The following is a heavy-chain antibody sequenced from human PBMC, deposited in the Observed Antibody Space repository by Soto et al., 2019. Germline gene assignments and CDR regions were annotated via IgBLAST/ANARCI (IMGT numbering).Heavy chain of an antibody. CDR2: TIPTFGAG. CDR1: GGTFSSNP. CDR3: ARLQTGGYNRYFDS. J-gene: IGHJ4*02. V-gene: IGHV1-69*06. Sequence: SVKVSCKASGGTFSSNPISWMRQAPGQGLEWMGGTIPTFGAGSYAQRFQGRLTITADKSTNTAYMELSSLRPEDTAVYYCARLQTGGYNRYFDSWGQGTLVTVSS. D-gene: IGHD5-12*01.